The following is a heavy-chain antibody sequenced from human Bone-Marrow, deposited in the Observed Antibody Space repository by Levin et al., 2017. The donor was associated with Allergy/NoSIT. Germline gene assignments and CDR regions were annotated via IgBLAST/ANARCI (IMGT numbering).Heavy chain of an antibody. V-gene: IGHV1-2*02. J-gene: IGHJ4*02. CDR2: INPNSGGT. D-gene: IGHD3-22*01. Sequence: ASVKVSCKASGYSFTDYYIHWVRQAPGQGLEWLGWINPNSGGTNYAQKFQGRVTMTRDMSISTAYMDLSSLSSDDTAVYYCRTHTYSRGDFDYWGQGTLVTVSS. CDR1: GYSFTDYY. CDR3: RTHTYSRGDFDY.